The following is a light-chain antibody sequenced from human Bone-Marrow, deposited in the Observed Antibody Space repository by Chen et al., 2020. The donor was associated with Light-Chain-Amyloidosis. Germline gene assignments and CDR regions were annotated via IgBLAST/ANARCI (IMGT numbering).Light chain of an antibody. CDR1: DLPTKY. J-gene: IGLJ2*01. CDR3: QSADSSGTYEVI. V-gene: IGLV3-25*03. Sequence: SYELTQPPSVSVSPGQTARITCSGDDLPTKYAYWYQQKPGQAPVLVIHRDTERPSGISERFAGSNAGTTATLTISGVQAEDEADYHCQSADSSGTYEVIFGGGTKLTV. CDR2: RDT.